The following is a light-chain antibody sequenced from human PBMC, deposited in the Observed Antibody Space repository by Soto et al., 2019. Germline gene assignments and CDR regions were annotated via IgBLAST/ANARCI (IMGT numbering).Light chain of an antibody. V-gene: IGKV3-15*01. J-gene: IGKJ4*01. CDR1: QSVSSN. CDR3: QQYNNWHT. CDR2: GAS. Sequence: EVVMTQSPATLSVSLGDRATLSCRASQSVSSNLAWYQQKPGQAPRLLIYGASTRATGIPARFSGSGSGTEFTLTISSLQSEDFAVYSCQQYNNWHTFGGGTKVEIK.